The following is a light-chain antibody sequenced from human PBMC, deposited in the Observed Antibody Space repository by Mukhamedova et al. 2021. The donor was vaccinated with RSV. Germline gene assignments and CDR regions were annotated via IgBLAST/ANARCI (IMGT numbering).Light chain of an antibody. J-gene: IGLJ3*02. CDR3: CSYAGSYTPNWV. CDR1: GSYNL. V-gene: IGLV2-23*01. Sequence: GSYNLVSWYQQHPGKAPKLMIYEGSKRPSGVSNRFSGSKSGNTASLTISGLQAEDEADYYCCSYAGSYTPNWVFGGGTKLTVL. CDR2: EGS.